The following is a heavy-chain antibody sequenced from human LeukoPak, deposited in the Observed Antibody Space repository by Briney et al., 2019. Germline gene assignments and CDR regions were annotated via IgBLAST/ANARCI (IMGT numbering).Heavy chain of an antibody. Sequence: GGSLRPSCAASGFTFSSYWMSWVRQAPGKGLEWVANIKQDGSEKYYVDSVKGRFTISRDNAKNSLYLQMNSLRAEDTAVYYCARVSRSFFHALDYWGQGTLVTVSS. V-gene: IGHV3-7*01. CDR1: GFTFSSYW. CDR3: ARVSRSFFHALDY. J-gene: IGHJ4*02. D-gene: IGHD3-16*01. CDR2: IKQDGSEK.